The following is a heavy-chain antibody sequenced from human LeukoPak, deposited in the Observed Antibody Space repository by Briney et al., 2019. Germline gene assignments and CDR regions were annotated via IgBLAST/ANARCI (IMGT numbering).Heavy chain of an antibody. CDR2: INNVGSAT. V-gene: IGHV3-74*01. CDR3: ARVSGLGMNEYLQH. CDR1: GLTFSNSW. D-gene: IGHD3-16*01. J-gene: IGHJ1*01. Sequence: TGGSLRLSCAASGLTFSNSWMHWVRQAPGKGLVWVSRINNVGSATSYADSVKGRFTISRDNAKNTLYLQVNSLRAEDTAVYFCARVSGLGMNEYLQHWGQGTLVTVSS.